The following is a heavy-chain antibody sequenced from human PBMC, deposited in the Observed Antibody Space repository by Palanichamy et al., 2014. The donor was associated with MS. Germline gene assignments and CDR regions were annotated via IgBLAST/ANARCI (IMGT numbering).Heavy chain of an antibody. Sequence: EVQLVESGGDLVQPGGSLRLSCAASGFSFSNYEMNWVRQAPGKGPEWIAYISNTGDTIVYVDSVRGRFTISRDNAKNSLYLQMNNLRADDTAVYYCARASDCSGGICYSDYYDYWGQGTLVTVSS. CDR3: ARASDCSGGICYSDYYDY. V-gene: IGHV3-48*03. CDR1: GFSFSNYE. D-gene: IGHD2-15*01. CDR2: ISNTGDTI. J-gene: IGHJ4*02.